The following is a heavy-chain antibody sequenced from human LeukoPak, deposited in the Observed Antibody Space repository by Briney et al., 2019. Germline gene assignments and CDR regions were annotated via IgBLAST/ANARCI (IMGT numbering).Heavy chain of an antibody. J-gene: IGHJ4*02. V-gene: IGHV4-61*02. CDR3: ARRGQWLAYYFDY. CDR2: IYTSGST. Sequence: SQTLSLTCTVSGGSISSGSYYWSWIRQPAGKGLEWIGRIYTSGSTNYNPSLKSRVTISVDTSKNQFSLKLSSVTAADTAVYYCARRGQWLAYYFDYWGQGTLVTVSS. CDR1: GGSISSGSYY. D-gene: IGHD6-19*01.